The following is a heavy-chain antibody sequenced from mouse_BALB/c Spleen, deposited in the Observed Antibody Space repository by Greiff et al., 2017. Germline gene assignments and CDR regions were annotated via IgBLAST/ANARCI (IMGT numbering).Heavy chain of an antibody. D-gene: IGHD1-1*02. V-gene: IGHV5-6-3*01. CDR1: GFTFSSYG. Sequence: EVMLMESGGGLVQPGGSLKLSCAASGFTFSSYGMSWVRQTPDKRLELVATINSNGGSTYYPDSVKGRFTISRDNAKNNLYLQMSSLKSEDTAMYYCAGGYYFDYWGQGTTLTVSS. CDR3: AGGYYFDY. J-gene: IGHJ2*01. CDR2: INSNGGST.